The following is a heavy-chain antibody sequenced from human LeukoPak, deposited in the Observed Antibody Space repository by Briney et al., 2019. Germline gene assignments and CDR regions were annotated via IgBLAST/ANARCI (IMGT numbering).Heavy chain of an antibody. CDR1: GYSFTSYW. V-gene: IGHV5-51*01. D-gene: IGHD3-16*02. Sequence: GEALKISRKGSGYSFTSYWLGLVRQIPGKGLEWMGIIYTDYSDNRYRPSFEGQVTILADKPIRTPYLQWSSLKASDTAMYYCARQRYDFVWGSYRFNWFDPWGQGTLVSVSS. CDR2: IYTDYSDN. J-gene: IGHJ5*02. CDR3: ARQRYDFVWGSYRFNWFDP.